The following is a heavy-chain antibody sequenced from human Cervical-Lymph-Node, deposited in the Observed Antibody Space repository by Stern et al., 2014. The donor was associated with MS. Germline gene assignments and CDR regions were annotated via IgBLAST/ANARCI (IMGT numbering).Heavy chain of an antibody. Sequence: EVQLVESGGGLVQPGGSLRLSCAASGFPFSSYAMTWVRQAPGKGLEWVSGSGGDGGTHYSASGRGRITTSTANYQHMLYLHMDNLRAEDTAVYYCGRDLHYWTADSWGQGTLVTVSS. CDR1: GFPFSSYA. J-gene: IGHJ4*02. V-gene: IGHV3-23*04. CDR2: GSGGDGGT. D-gene: IGHD1-1*01. CDR3: GRDLHYWTADS.